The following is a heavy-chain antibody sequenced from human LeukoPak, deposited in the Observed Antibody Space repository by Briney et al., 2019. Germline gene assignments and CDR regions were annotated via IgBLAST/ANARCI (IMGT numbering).Heavy chain of an antibody. CDR2: IYYSGST. V-gene: IGHV4-61*01. J-gene: IGHJ5*02. D-gene: IGHD3-22*01. Sequence: SGTLSLTCTVSGGSVSSGSYYWSWIRQPPGKGLEWIGYIYYSGSTNYNPSLKSRVTISVDTSKNQFSLKLSSVTAADTAVYYCARGPRGYYFLQRLRGVSWFDPWGQGTLVTVSS. CDR3: ARGPRGYYFLQRLRGVSWFDP. CDR1: GGSVSSGSYY.